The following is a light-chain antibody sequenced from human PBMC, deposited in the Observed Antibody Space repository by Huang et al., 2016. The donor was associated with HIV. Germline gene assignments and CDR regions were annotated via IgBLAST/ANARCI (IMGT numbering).Light chain of an antibody. CDR1: QSVNTN. V-gene: IGKV3-15*01. CDR2: AAA. CDR3: QQYNKWPPEYT. Sequence: VMMSQSPATLAASPGERVTLSCGASQSVNTNLAVSQQKPGQPPRLLIYAAATRATGVPARFAGSGAGTEFTLTIDSLQSDEFAVYYCQQYNKWPPEYTFGQGTRLEIK. J-gene: IGKJ2*01.